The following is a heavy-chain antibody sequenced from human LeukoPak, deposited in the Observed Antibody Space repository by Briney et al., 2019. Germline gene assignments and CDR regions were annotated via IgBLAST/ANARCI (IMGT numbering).Heavy chain of an antibody. CDR1: GFTVSSNY. D-gene: IGHD2-15*01. CDR3: ARDIGSDLDY. V-gene: IGHV3-53*04. CDR2: IYSGGST. Sequence: GGSLRLSCAASGFTVSSNYMSWVRQAQAKGLQWVSVIYSGGSTYYADSVKGRFTISRHNSKNTLYLQMNSLRAEDTAVYYCARDIGSDLDYWGQGTLVTVSS. J-gene: IGHJ4*02.